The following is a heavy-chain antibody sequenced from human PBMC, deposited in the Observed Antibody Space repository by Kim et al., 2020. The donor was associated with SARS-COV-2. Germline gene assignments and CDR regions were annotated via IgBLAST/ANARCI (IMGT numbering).Heavy chain of an antibody. CDR2: INHSGST. CDR3: ARERDGYRSDY. Sequence: SETLSLTCAVYGGSFSGYYWSWIRQPPGKGLEWIGEINHSGSTNYNPSLKSRVTISVDTSKNQFSLKLSSVTAADTAVYYCARERDGYRSDYWGQGTLVTVSS. J-gene: IGHJ4*02. D-gene: IGHD5-12*01. CDR1: GGSFSGYY. V-gene: IGHV4-34*01.